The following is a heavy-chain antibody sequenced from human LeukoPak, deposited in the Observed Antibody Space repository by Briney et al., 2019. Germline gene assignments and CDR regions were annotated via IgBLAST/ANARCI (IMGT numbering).Heavy chain of an antibody. V-gene: IGHV3-21*01. D-gene: IGHD3-16*01. J-gene: IGHJ4*02. CDR2: ISSSTTYI. CDR3: ARDLSLGAPGGFDY. Sequence: GGSLRLSCAASGFTFRSYSMNWVRQAPGNGLEWVSTISSSTTYIYYADSVKGRFTISRDNAENSVYLQMDSLRGDDTAVYYCARDLSLGAPGGFDYWGQGTLVTVSS. CDR1: GFTFRSYS.